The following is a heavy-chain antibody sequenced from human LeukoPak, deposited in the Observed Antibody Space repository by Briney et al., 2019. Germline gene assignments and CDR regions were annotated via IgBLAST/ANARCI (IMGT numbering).Heavy chain of an antibody. D-gene: IGHD5-18*01. CDR3: SRGSAMVTTYPGGNWFDP. CDR1: GYIFSDYY. J-gene: IGHJ5*02. CDR2: IKPDSGGT. Sequence: ASVKVSCKASGYIFSDYYMHWVRQAPGQGLEWMGWIKPDSGGTNYEQKFQGRVIMTLDTSISTAYMELTRLTSDDTAVYYCSRGSAMVTTYPGGNWFDPWGQGTLVTVSS. V-gene: IGHV1-2*02.